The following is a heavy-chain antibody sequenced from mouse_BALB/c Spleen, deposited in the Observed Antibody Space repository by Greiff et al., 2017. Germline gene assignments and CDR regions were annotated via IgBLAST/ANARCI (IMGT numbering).Heavy chain of an antibody. V-gene: IGHV1-82*01. CDR2: IYPGDGDT. CDR3: TREDDYGRGYIDY. J-gene: IGHJ2*01. D-gene: IGHD2-4*01. CDR1: GYAFTSSW. Sequence: QVQLKESGPELVKPGASVKISCKASGYAFTSSWMNWVKQRPGQGLEWIGRIYPGDGDTNYNGKFKGKATLTADKSSSTAYMQLSSLTSVDSAVYFCTREDDYGRGYIDYWGQGTTLTVSS.